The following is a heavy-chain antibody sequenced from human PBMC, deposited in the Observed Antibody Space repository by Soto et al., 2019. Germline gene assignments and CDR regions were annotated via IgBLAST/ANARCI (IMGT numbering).Heavy chain of an antibody. V-gene: IGHV5-51*01. CDR3: ARLRGSGGYYNSGTIGYYYYGMDV. CDR1: GYSFTTYW. CDR2: IYPGDSDT. Sequence: GESLKISCKGSGYSFTTYWITWVRQMPGKGLEWMGIIYPGDSDTRYSPSFQGQVTISADKSISTAYLQWSSLKASDTAMYYCARLRGSGGYYNSGTIGYYYYGMDVWGQGTTVTVSS. J-gene: IGHJ6*02. D-gene: IGHD3-10*01.